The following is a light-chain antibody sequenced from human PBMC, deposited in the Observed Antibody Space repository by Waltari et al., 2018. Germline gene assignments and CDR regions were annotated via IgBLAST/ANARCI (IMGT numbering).Light chain of an antibody. V-gene: IGKV1-39*01. J-gene: IGKJ4*01. CDR2: ATS. CDR1: QSISWF. Sequence: DIQMTQSPSSLFASVGDPVTVNCRASQSISWFLNWYQYKPGEAAQLLIYATSSLGSGAPSRLSGSGSKTEVTLTISNVQPEDCAIYYCQQSKTSPKFTFGGGTKVQLK. CDR3: QQSKTSPKFT.